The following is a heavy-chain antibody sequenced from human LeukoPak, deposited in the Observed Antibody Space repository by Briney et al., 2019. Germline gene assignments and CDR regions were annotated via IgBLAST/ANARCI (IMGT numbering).Heavy chain of an antibody. D-gene: IGHD5-18*01. Sequence: GGSLRLSCAASGFTFSSYGMHWVRQAPGKGLGWVAFIRYDGSNKYYADSVKGRFTISRDNSKNTLYLQMNSLRAEDTAVYYCAKDSSEYSYGYRYYYYYYYMDVWGKGTTVTISS. CDR1: GFTFSSYG. CDR3: AKDSSEYSYGYRYYYYYYYMDV. J-gene: IGHJ6*03. V-gene: IGHV3-30*02. CDR2: IRYDGSNK.